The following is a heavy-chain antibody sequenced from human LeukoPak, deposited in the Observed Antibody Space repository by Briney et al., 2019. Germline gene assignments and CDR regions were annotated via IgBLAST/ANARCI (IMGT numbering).Heavy chain of an antibody. CDR2: IYYSGST. CDR1: GGSISSSSYY. Sequence: SETLSLTCTVSGGSISSSSYYWGWIRQPPGKGLEWIGSIYYSGSTYYNPSLKSRVTISVDTSKNQFSLKLSSVTATDTAVYYCARLLRQTHDYSNSLGYWGQGTLVTVSS. CDR3: ARLLRQTHDYSNSLGY. V-gene: IGHV4-39*01. D-gene: IGHD4-11*01. J-gene: IGHJ4*02.